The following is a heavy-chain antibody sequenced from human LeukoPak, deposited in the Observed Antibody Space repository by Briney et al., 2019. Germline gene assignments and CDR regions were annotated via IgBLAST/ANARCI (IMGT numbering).Heavy chain of an antibody. Sequence: GGSLRLSCAASGFTVSSNSMSWVRQAPGKGLEWVSIIYGGSTTYYADSVKGRFTISRDNSKNTLYLQMNSLRAEDTAFYYCARGRAIDHWGQGTLVTVSS. CDR2: IYGGSTT. CDR3: ARGRAIDH. J-gene: IGHJ4*02. CDR1: GFTVSSNS. V-gene: IGHV3-53*01.